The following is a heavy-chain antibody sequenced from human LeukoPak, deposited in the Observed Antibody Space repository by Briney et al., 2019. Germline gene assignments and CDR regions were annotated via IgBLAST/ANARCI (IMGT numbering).Heavy chain of an antibody. CDR2: IYYSGST. CDR1: GGSISSYY. CDR3: ASHPSSGYDHFDH. J-gene: IGHJ4*02. D-gene: IGHD5-12*01. Sequence: ASETLSLTCTVSGGSISSYYWSWIRQPPGKGLEWIGYIYYSGSTNYNPSLKSRVTISVDTSKNQFSLKLSSVTAADTAVYYCASHPSSGYDHFDHWGQGTLVTVSS. V-gene: IGHV4-59*01.